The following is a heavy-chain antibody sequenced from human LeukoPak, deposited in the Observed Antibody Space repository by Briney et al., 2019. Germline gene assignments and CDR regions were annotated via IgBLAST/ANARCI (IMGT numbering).Heavy chain of an antibody. Sequence: ASVKVSCKASGYTFTGYYMHWVRQAPGQGLEWMGWINPNSGGTNYAQKFQGRVTMTSDTSTSTVYMELSSLRSEDTAVYYCARAGVNYYYYVDVWGKGTTVTISS. V-gene: IGHV1-2*02. CDR3: ARAGVNYYYYVDV. CDR2: INPNSGGT. CDR1: GYTFTGYY. D-gene: IGHD3-10*01. J-gene: IGHJ6*03.